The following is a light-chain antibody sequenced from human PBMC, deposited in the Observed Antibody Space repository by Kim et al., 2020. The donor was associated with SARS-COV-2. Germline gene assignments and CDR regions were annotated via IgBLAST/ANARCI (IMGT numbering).Light chain of an antibody. CDR1: KLGNKY. Sequence: SYELTQPPSVSASPGQAASITCFGDKLGNKYASWYQQKPGQSPLLVIFQDAKRPSGIPERFSGSNSGNSATLTISGPQAMDEADYYCLAWDSSTCSFFFG. J-gene: IGLJ1*01. CDR3: LAWDSSTCSFF. V-gene: IGLV3-1*01. CDR2: QDA.